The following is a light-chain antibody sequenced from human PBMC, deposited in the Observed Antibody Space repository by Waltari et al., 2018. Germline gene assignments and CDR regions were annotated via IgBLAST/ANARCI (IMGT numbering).Light chain of an antibody. CDR1: QTVSDH. CDR2: ATS. V-gene: IGKV1-39*01. J-gene: IGKJ4*01. Sequence: DVQMTQSLSSLSASIGDRVTITCRASQTVSDHLNWYQQKPWEAPKLLIYATSNLQRGVPSRFSGSGSGTDFTLTISSLQPDDFATYYCQQTYSSPHTFGGGTRVEIK. CDR3: QQTYSSPHT.